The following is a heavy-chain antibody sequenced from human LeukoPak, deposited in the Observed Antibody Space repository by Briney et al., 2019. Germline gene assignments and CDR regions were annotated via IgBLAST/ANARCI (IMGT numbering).Heavy chain of an antibody. D-gene: IGHD2-21*02. V-gene: IGHV3-20*04. CDR2: INWNGGST. J-gene: IGHJ4*02. Sequence: GGSLRLSCAASGFTFGNYGMSWVRQAPGKGLEWISGINWNGGSTGYADSVEGRFTISRDNAKNSQYLQMNSLRVEDTALYYCARAQTYGDSRLLLDYWGQGTLVTVSS. CDR3: ARAQTYGDSRLLLDY. CDR1: GFTFGNYG.